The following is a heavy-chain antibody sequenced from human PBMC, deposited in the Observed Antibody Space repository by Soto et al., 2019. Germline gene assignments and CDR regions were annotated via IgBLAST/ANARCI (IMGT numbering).Heavy chain of an antibody. CDR3: ARLARAARRGYYGMDV. Sequence: EVQLVQSGAEVKKPGESLRISCTGSGYSFTSYWISWVRQMPGKGLEWMGRIDPSDSYTNYSPAFQGHVTISADKSISTAYLQWSSLKASDTAMYYCARLARAARRGYYGMDVWGQGTTVTVSS. D-gene: IGHD2-15*01. V-gene: IGHV5-10-1*01. CDR1: GYSFTSYW. CDR2: IDPSDSYT. J-gene: IGHJ6*02.